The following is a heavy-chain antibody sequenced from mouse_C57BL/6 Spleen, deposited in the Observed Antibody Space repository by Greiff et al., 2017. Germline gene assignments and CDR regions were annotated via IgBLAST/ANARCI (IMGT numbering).Heavy chain of an antibody. D-gene: IGHD2-4*01. V-gene: IGHV1-61*01. J-gene: IGHJ4*01. CDR2: IYPSDSET. Sequence: QVQLKQPGAELVRPGSSVKLSCKASGYTFTSYWMDWVKQRPGQGLEWIGNIYPSDSETHYNQKFKDKATLTVDKSSSTAYMQLSSLTSEDSAVYYCARLHYDYDYYAMDYWGQGTSVTVSS. CDR1: GYTFTSYW. CDR3: ARLHYDYDYYAMDY.